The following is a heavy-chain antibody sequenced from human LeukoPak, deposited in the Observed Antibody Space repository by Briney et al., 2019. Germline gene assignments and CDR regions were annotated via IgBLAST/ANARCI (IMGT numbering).Heavy chain of an antibody. Sequence: SETLSLTCTVSGGSISSSGYYWGWIRQPPGKGLEWIGNIYYSGTTYYSPSLKSRVTISVDTSKNQFSLKLSSVTAADTAVYYCARRAFWSGYYYFDYWGQGTLVTVSS. V-gene: IGHV4-39*01. J-gene: IGHJ4*02. CDR1: GGSISSSGYY. CDR2: IYYSGTT. D-gene: IGHD3-3*01. CDR3: ARRAFWSGYYYFDY.